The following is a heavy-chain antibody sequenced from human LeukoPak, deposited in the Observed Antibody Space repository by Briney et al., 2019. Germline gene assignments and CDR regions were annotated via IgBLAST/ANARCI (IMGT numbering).Heavy chain of an antibody. CDR2: ISYDGSNK. CDR3: ARDGKAYYYDSSGYYFGY. D-gene: IGHD3-22*01. J-gene: IGHJ4*02. CDR1: GFTFSGFW. V-gene: IGHV3-30-3*01. Sequence: GGSLRLSCAVSGFTFSGFWMSWSRQAPGKGLEWVAVISYDGSNKYYADSVKGRFTISRDNSKNTLYLQMNSLRAEDTAVYYCARDGKAYYYDSSGYYFGYWGQGTLVTVSS.